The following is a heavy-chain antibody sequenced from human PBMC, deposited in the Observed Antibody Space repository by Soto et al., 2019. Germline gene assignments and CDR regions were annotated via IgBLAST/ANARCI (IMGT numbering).Heavy chain of an antibody. Sequence: PVGSLRLSCVSSVFSFSSHSVTCVRHSPGKWPEWVSTISGSGGHIYYVDSVKGRFTISRDNSKNTLYLQMNSLGAEDTALYYCAKSHIGDMAPFEYWGQGTLVTVSS. CDR2: ISGSGGHI. J-gene: IGHJ4*02. CDR1: VFSFSSHS. CDR3: AKSHIGDMAPFEY. V-gene: IGHV3-23*01. D-gene: IGHD2-21*01.